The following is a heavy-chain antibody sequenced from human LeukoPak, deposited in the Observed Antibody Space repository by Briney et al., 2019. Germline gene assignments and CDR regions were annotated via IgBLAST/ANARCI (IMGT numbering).Heavy chain of an antibody. Sequence: ASVKVSCKASGFTFTSYDINWVRQAPGQRLEWMGWMNPNSGNTRYAQMVQGRITMTRDTSISTAYMELSSLRSEDTAVYYCARGPTLVRGVIMPDSVGGMDVWGQGTTVTVSS. CDR1: GFTFTSYD. CDR3: ARGPTLVRGVIMPDSVGGMDV. D-gene: IGHD3-10*01. V-gene: IGHV1-8*01. J-gene: IGHJ6*02. CDR2: MNPNSGNT.